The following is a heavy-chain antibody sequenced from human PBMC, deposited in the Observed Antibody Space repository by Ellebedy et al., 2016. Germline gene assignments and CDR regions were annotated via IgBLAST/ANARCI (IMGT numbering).Heavy chain of an antibody. J-gene: IGHJ4*02. CDR3: ARDSAEVLVTAPAPYFDY. D-gene: IGHD2-21*02. CDR1: GGSFSSSA. Sequence: ASVKVSCKASGGSFSSSAINWVRQAPGQGLEWMGRIIPILGTPDYGQKFQGRVTIIADKSTSTVYMELSSLRSEDTAVYYCARDSAEVLVTAPAPYFDYWGQGTLVTVSS. CDR2: IIPILGTP. V-gene: IGHV1-69*04.